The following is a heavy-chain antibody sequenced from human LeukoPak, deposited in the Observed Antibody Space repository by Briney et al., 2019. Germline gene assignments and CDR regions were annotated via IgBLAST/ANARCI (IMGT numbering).Heavy chain of an antibody. CDR1: GFTFDSYA. CDR2: MSGCGDNT. CDR3: SRDRDDYGDPDAFDM. J-gene: IGHJ3*02. V-gene: IGHV3-23*01. Sequence: GGSLSLSCTASGFTFDSYAMNWVRKAPGRGLEWVSTMSGCGDNTWYADSVKGRCTISSDNSKNNQYLQMKSLRADDTAADYCSRDRDDYGDPDAFDMGGQGTMVTVS. D-gene: IGHD4-17*01.